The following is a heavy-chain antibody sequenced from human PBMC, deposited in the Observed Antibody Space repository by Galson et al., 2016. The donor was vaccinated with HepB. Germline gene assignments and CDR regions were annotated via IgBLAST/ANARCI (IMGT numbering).Heavy chain of an antibody. CDR1: GGSISSGSYY. J-gene: IGHJ6*04. Sequence: TLSLTCTVPGGSISSGSYYWSWIRQPAGKGLEWIGRIYTSGSTNYNPSLKSRVTISVDTSKNQFSLKLSSVTAADTAVYYCAKRAARPRDYSGMDVWGKGTTVTVSS. D-gene: IGHD6-6*01. CDR3: AKRAARPRDYSGMDV. CDR2: IYTSGST. V-gene: IGHV4-61*02.